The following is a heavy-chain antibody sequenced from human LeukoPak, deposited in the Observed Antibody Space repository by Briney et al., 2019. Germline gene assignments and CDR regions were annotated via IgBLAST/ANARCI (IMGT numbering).Heavy chain of an antibody. Sequence: SETLSLTCAVSGYSISSGYYWGWIRQPPGKGLEWIGSIYHSGGTYYNPSLKSRVTISVDTSKNQFSLKLSSVTAADTAVYYCARHITMVRGVIPFDYWGQGTLVTVSS. CDR2: IYHSGGT. D-gene: IGHD3-10*01. CDR3: ARHITMVRGVIPFDY. J-gene: IGHJ4*02. CDR1: GYSISSGYY. V-gene: IGHV4-38-2*01.